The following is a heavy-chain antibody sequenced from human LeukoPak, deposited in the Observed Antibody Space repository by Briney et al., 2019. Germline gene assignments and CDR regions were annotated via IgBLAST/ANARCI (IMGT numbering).Heavy chain of an antibody. V-gene: IGHV4-39*01. CDR3: ASLDYDILTGYPDY. CDR1: GCCISSSSYY. D-gene: IGHD3-9*01. CDR2: IDYSRST. Sequence: SETLSLTCTVSGCCISSSSYYWGWIRQPPGKGLEWIGSIDYSRSTYYNPSLKSRASISFITSKNQFSLKLSSVTAADTAVYYCASLDYDILTGYPDYWGQGTLVTVSS. J-gene: IGHJ4*02.